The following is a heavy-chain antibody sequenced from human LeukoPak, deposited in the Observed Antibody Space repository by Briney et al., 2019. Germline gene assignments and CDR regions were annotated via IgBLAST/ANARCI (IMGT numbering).Heavy chain of an antibody. D-gene: IGHD3-22*01. J-gene: IGHJ4*02. Sequence: GGTLRLSCAASGFTFTHYGMNWVRQAPGKGLEWVSYISSSGSTIYYADSVKGRFTISRDNAKNSLYLQMNSLRAEDTAVYYCARSPSYYYDSSGYLFDYWGQGTLVTVSS. CDR3: ARSPSYYYDSSGYLFDY. CDR2: ISSSGSTI. V-gene: IGHV3-48*04. CDR1: GFTFTHYG.